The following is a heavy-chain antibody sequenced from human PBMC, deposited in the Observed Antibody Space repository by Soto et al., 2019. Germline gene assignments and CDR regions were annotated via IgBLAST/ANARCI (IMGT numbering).Heavy chain of an antibody. V-gene: IGHV5-51*01. D-gene: IGHD5-18*01. J-gene: IGHJ4*02. CDR1: TSNW. CDR3: ARRGYSYGYDY. CDR2: IYPGDSDT. Sequence: TSNWIGWVRQMPGKGLEWMGIIYPGDSDTRYSPSFQGQVTISADKSISTAYLQWSSLKASDTAMYYCARRGYSYGYDYWGQGTLVTVSS.